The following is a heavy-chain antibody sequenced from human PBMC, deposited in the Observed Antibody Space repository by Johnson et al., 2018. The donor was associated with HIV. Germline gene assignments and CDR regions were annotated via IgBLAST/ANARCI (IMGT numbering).Heavy chain of an antibody. Sequence: VQLVESGGGVVQPGGSLRLSCAASGFTFDDYGMSWVRQAPGKGLEWVSGINWNGGSTGYADSVKGRFTISRDNSKNTLYLQMNSLRAEDTAVYYCARGGVVTAIPHAFDIWGQGTMVTVSS. CDR2: INWNGGST. CDR1: GFTFDDYG. V-gene: IGHV3-20*04. J-gene: IGHJ3*02. D-gene: IGHD2-21*02. CDR3: ARGGVVTAIPHAFDI.